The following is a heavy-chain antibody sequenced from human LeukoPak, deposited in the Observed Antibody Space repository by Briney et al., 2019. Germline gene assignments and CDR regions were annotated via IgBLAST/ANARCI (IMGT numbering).Heavy chain of an antibody. CDR1: GYTFTSYG. V-gene: IGHV1-18*04. CDR3: ARVIVETGANYFDP. CDR2: ISPYNGNT. J-gene: IGHJ5*02. D-gene: IGHD3-22*01. Sequence: VXXSCKASGYTFTSYGITWVRQAPGQGLEWMGWISPYNGNTNYAQKLQGRVTMTTDTSTSTAYVELRSLRSDDTAVYYCARVIVETGANYFDPWGQGTLVTVSS.